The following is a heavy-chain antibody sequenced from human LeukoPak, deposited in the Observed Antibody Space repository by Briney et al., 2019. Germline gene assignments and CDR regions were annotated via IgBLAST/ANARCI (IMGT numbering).Heavy chain of an antibody. CDR2: INPNSGGT. CDR3: AREGGYDSGEENWFDP. V-gene: IGHV1-2*02. Sequence: ASVKVSCKASGYTFTGYYMHWVRQAPGQGLEWMGWINPNSGGTNYAQKSQGRVTMTRDTSISTAYMELSRLRSDDTAVYYCAREGGYDSGEENWFDPWGQGTLVTVSS. D-gene: IGHD5-12*01. J-gene: IGHJ5*02. CDR1: GYTFTGYY.